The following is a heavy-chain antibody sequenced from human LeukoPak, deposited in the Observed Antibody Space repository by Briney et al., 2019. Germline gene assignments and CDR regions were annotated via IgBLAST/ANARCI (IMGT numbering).Heavy chain of an antibody. J-gene: IGHJ6*02. Sequence: ASVKVSCKASGYTFTGYYMHWVRQPPGQGLVWMGWINPNRGGTKYAQKFQGRVTMTRDTSISTAYMELSRLRSDDTAVYYCAREVLTITGTYYGMDVWGQGTTVTVSS. V-gene: IGHV1-2*02. CDR3: AREVLTITGTYYGMDV. CDR2: INPNRGGT. D-gene: IGHD2-8*02. CDR1: GYTFTGYY.